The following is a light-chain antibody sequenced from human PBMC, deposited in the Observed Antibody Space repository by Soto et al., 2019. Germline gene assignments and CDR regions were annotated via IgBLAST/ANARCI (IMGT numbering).Light chain of an antibody. V-gene: IGKV3-11*01. CDR1: QSFRNY. J-gene: IGKJ5*01. CDR3: QQRNTWPPIT. Sequence: EIVLTQSPVTLSFSPGERATLSSLARQSFRNYLAWYQFKPCQAPSLLIYDASWRASGVPARFSGSGSGTDVPLTISSLEPEDFALYYCQQRNTWPPITFGQGTRLQIK. CDR2: DAS.